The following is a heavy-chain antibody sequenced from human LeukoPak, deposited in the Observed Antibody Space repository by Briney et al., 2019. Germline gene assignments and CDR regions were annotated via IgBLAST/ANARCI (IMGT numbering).Heavy chain of an antibody. D-gene: IGHD2-2*01. Sequence: GGSLRLSCAASGFTFSGYSMNWVRQAPGKGLEWVSSVSTTGYYIYYTDSVKGRFSISRDNAKNSLYLQMNSLRAEDTAVYYCARGGDCGTTSCYYFDFWGQGTRVTVSS. V-gene: IGHV3-21*01. CDR1: GFTFSGYS. J-gene: IGHJ4*02. CDR2: VSTTGYYI. CDR3: ARGGDCGTTSCYYFDF.